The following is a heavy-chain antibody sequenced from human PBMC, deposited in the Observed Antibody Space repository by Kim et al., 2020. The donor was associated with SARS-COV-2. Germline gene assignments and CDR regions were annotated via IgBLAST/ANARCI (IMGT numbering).Heavy chain of an antibody. V-gene: IGHV3-21*01. D-gene: IGHD6-19*01. CDR3: ARAYSSGWTYFDY. CDR1: GFTFSSYS. Sequence: GGSLRLSCAASGFTFSSYSMNWVRQAPGKGLEWVSSISSSSSYIYYADSVKGRFTISRDNAKNSLYLQMNSLRAEDTAVYYCARAYSSGWTYFDYWGGGTLVTVSP. J-gene: IGHJ4*02. CDR2: ISSSSSYI.